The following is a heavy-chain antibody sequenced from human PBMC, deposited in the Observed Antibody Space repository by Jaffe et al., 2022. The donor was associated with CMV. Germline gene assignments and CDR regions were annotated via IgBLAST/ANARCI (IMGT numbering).Heavy chain of an antibody. CDR3: ARADGGGGYDSTGLGYYYYYMDV. V-gene: IGHV4-59*01. D-gene: IGHD5-12*01. CDR1: GGSISSYY. Sequence: QVQLQESGPGLVKPSETLSLTCTVSGGSISSYYWSWIRQPPGKGLEWIGYIYYSGSTNYNPSLKSRVTISVDTSKNQFSLKLSSVTAADTAVYYCARADGGGGYDSTGLGYYYYYMDVWGKGTTVTVSS. J-gene: IGHJ6*03. CDR2: IYYSGST.